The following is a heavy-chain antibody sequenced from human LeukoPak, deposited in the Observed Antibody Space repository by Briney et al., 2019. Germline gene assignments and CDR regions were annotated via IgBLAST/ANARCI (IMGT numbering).Heavy chain of an antibody. D-gene: IGHD3-10*01. V-gene: IGHV4-34*01. Sequence: SETLSLTCAVYGGSFSGYYWNWIRQPPGKGLEWIGYIYHSGSTYYNPSLKSRVTISVDRSKNQFSLKLSSVTAADTAVYYCARDRYYYGSGSYNWFDPWGQGTLVTVSS. CDR3: ARDRYYYGSGSYNWFDP. J-gene: IGHJ5*02. CDR2: IYHSGST. CDR1: GGSFSGYY.